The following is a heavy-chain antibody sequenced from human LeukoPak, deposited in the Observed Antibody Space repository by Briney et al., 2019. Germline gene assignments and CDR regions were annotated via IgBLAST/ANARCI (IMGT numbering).Heavy chain of an antibody. J-gene: IGHJ3*02. V-gene: IGHV4-39*07. CDR2: INHSGST. D-gene: IGHD5-24*01. CDR3: ARGGLQDAFDI. CDR1: GGSISSSSYY. Sequence: SETLSLTCTVSGGSISSSSYYWGWIRQPPGKGLEWIGEINHSGSTNYNPSLKSRVTISVDTSKNQSSLKLSSVTAADTAVYYCARGGLQDAFDIWGQGTMVTVSS.